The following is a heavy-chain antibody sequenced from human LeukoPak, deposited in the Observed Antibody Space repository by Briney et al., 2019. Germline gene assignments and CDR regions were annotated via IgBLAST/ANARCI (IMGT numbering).Heavy chain of an antibody. V-gene: IGHV3-7*01. CDR1: GFVVSSYW. CDR3: ATDRGGKDF. J-gene: IGHJ4*02. Sequence: PGGSLRLSCTASGFVVSSYWMSWVRQAPGKGLEWVANIKDNESQKYYGDSVKGRFTISRDKAKKSLYLQMISLRANDTAVYYCATDRGGKDFWGQGTLVVVSS. D-gene: IGHD1-1*01. CDR2: IKDNESQK.